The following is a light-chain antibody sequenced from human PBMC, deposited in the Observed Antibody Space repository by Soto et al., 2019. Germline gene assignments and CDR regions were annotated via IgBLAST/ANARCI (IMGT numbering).Light chain of an antibody. CDR1: QSVSSY. V-gene: IGKV3-11*01. CDR2: AAS. Sequence: EIGMTQSPSTLSLSPGERATLSCRASQSVSSYLAWYQQKPGQTPRLLIYAASTRATGIPDRFSGSGSGADFTLTITRLEPEDFAVYYCHQYAAVPRTFGQGTKVDIK. J-gene: IGKJ1*01. CDR3: HQYAAVPRT.